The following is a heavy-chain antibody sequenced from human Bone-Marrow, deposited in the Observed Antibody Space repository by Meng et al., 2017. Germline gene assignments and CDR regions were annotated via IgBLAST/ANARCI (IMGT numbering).Heavy chain of an antibody. CDR1: GFTFNNYA. CDR3: AKVGSSWYVYWFDP. D-gene: IGHD6-13*01. Sequence: GESLKISCAASGFTFNNYAMTWVRQAPGKGLEWVSAISGSGGSTYYADSVKGRFTISRDNSKNTLYLQMNSLRAEDTAVYYCAKVGSSWYVYWFDPWGQGTLVTVSS. J-gene: IGHJ5*02. CDR2: ISGSGGST. V-gene: IGHV3-23*01.